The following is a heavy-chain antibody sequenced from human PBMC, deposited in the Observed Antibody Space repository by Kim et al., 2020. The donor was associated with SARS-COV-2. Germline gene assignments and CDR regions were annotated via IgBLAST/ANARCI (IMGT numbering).Heavy chain of an antibody. CDR3: ARDGEFRLVIRSLFDY. CDR2: ISSSSYI. D-gene: IGHD3-9*01. Sequence: GGSLRLSCAASGFTFSSYSMNWVRQAPGKGLEWVSSISSSSYIYYADSVKGRFTISRDNAKNSLYLQMNSLRAEDTAVYYCARDGEFRLVIRSLFDYWGQGTLVTVSS. J-gene: IGHJ4*02. CDR1: GFTFSSYS. V-gene: IGHV3-21*01.